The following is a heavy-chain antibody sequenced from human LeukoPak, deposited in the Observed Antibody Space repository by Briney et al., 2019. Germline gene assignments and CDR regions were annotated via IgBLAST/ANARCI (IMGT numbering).Heavy chain of an antibody. Sequence: GGSLRLSCAASGFTFSSSSMSWVRQAPGKGLEWVSALTGSGGSTYYADSVKGRFTISRDNSKKTLFLQMNSLGAEDTAVYYCAKDLAPAAYWGQGTLVTVAS. D-gene: IGHD2-2*01. CDR2: LTGSGGST. J-gene: IGHJ4*02. V-gene: IGHV3-23*01. CDR1: GFTFSSSS. CDR3: AKDLAPAAY.